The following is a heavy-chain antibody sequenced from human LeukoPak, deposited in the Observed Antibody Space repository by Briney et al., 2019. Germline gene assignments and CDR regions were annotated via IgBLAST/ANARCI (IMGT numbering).Heavy chain of an antibody. CDR3: AKETPNTGWFDP. J-gene: IGHJ5*02. Sequence: VASVKVSCKVSGHTFTTYYVHLVRQAPGQGLEWMGVINPSGDGTNYPQRFQGRVTLTRDTSTSTVYMELSSLRSEDTAIYYCAKETPNTGWFDPWGQGTLVTVSS. CDR1: GHTFTTYY. CDR2: INPSGDGT. V-gene: IGHV1-46*01. D-gene: IGHD1-14*01.